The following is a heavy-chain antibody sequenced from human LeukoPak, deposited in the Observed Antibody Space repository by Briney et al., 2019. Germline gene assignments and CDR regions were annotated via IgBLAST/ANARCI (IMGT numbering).Heavy chain of an antibody. CDR1: GGSISSGGYS. Sequence: SETLSLTCAVSGGSISSGGYSWSWIRQPPGKGLEWIGYIYHSGSTYYNPSLKSRVTISVDRSKNQFSLKLSSVTAADTAVYYCARVWEVTTNYFDYWGQGTLVTVSS. CDR3: ARVWEVTTNYFDY. D-gene: IGHD4-17*01. V-gene: IGHV4-30-2*01. CDR2: IYHSGST. J-gene: IGHJ4*02.